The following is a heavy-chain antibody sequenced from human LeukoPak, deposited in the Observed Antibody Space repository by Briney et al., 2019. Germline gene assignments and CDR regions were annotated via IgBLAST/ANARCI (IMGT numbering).Heavy chain of an antibody. Sequence: ASVKVSCKASGYPFSAHFLNWVRQAPGQGLEWMGNIDTTTGNPRYAQDFTGRFVFSLDTSVSTAYLQITSLKADDTAAYYCVRGTPTPGMGYWGQGTQVTVSS. D-gene: IGHD3-10*01. V-gene: IGHV7-4-1*02. CDR2: IDTTTGNP. CDR3: VRGTPTPGMGY. CDR1: GYPFSAHF. J-gene: IGHJ4*02.